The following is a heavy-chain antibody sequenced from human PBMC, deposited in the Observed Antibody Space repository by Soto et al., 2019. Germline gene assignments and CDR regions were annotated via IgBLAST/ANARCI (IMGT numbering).Heavy chain of an antibody. CDR1: GGTIISSSFP. J-gene: IGHJ5*02. D-gene: IGHD2-2*01. CDR2: IYHSGST. Sequence: SLMMRVTSTVAGGTIISSSFPWSWNRQPPGKGLEWIGTIYHSGSTYYNPSLKSRVTISVDRSKNQFSLKLSSVTAADTAVYYCARVPDRWGQGTLVTVS. CDR3: ARVPDR. V-gene: IGHV4-30-2*01.